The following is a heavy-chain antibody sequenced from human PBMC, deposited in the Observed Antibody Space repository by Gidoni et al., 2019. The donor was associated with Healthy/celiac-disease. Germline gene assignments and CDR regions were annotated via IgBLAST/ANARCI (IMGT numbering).Heavy chain of an antibody. Sequence: GLLTPSETLSPTCAVYGGSFSGYYWSWIRQPPGKGLEWIGEINHSGSTNYNPSLKSRVTISVDTSKNQFSLKLSSVTAADTAVYYCARRQYYDILTGTLYYYYGMDVWGQGTTVTVSS. J-gene: IGHJ6*02. CDR2: INHSGST. CDR1: GGSFSGYY. V-gene: IGHV4-34*01. D-gene: IGHD3-9*01. CDR3: ARRQYYDILTGTLYYYYGMDV.